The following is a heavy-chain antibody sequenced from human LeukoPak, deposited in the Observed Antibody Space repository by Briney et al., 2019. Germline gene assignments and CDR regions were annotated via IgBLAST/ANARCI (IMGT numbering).Heavy chain of an antibody. CDR2: TSNDGSHK. Sequence: GGSLRLSCAASGFVFRGYDMLWVRQAPGKGLEWVAVTSNDGSHKYYADSVKGRFAISRDNSKNMLYLQMSSLRAEDSGVYYCARWGFGDDFDYWGQGTLVTVSS. CDR3: ARWGFGDDFDY. CDR1: GFVFRGYD. D-gene: IGHD3-10*01. J-gene: IGHJ4*02. V-gene: IGHV3-30*03.